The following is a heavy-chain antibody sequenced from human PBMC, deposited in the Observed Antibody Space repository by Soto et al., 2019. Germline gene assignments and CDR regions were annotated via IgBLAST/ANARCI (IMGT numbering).Heavy chain of an antibody. CDR1: GFTFSSYG. Sequence: QVQLVESGGGVVQPGRSLRLSCAASGFTFSSYGMHWVRQAPGKGLEWVAVIWYDGSNKYYADSVKGRFTISRDNSKNTLYLQMNSRRAEDTAVYYCARGIAAAGTGWFDPWGQGTLVTVSS. D-gene: IGHD6-13*01. J-gene: IGHJ5*02. V-gene: IGHV3-33*01. CDR3: ARGIAAAGTGWFDP. CDR2: IWYDGSNK.